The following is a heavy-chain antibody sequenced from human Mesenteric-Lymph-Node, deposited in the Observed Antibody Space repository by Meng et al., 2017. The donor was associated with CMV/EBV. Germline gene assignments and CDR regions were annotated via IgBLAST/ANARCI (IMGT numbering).Heavy chain of an antibody. CDR1: GGSFSGYY. CDR3: ARHQRWLKSEGGFNY. V-gene: IGHV4-34*01. Sequence: QVHQRHGVAGLWKPSETLSLTCAVYGGSFSGYYWSWIRQPPGKGLEWIGEINHSGSTNYNPSLKSRVTISVDTSKNQFSLKLSSVTAADTAVYYCARHQRWLKSEGGFNYWGQGTLVTVSS. J-gene: IGHJ4*02. D-gene: IGHD4-23*01. CDR2: INHSGST.